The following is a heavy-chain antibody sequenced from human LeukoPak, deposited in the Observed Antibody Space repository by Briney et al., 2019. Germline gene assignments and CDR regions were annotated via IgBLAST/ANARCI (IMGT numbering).Heavy chain of an antibody. CDR3: ARLPMAVTQHVDY. CDR2: MYYSGTT. Sequence: SETLSLTCTGSGGSITSYYRSWIRQSPGKGLEWIGFMYYSGTTNYNPSLKSRVTISLGMSKNQLSLKLSSVTAADTAVYYCARLPMAVTQHVDYWGQGTLVTVSS. D-gene: IGHD2-21*02. J-gene: IGHJ4*02. CDR1: GGSITSYY. V-gene: IGHV4-59*01.